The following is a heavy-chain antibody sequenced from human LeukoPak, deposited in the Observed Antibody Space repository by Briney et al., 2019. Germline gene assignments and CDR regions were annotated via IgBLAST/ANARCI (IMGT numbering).Heavy chain of an antibody. CDR1: GGSFGGYY. V-gene: IGHV4-34*01. J-gene: IGHJ4*02. D-gene: IGHD6-13*01. CDR3: ARGGGSSWYARYDY. Sequence: PSETLSLTCAVYGGSFGGYYWSWIRQPPGKGLEWIGEINHSGSTNYNPSLKSRVTISVDTSKNQFSLKLSSVTAADTAVYYCARGGGSSWYARYDYWGQGTLVTVSS. CDR2: INHSGST.